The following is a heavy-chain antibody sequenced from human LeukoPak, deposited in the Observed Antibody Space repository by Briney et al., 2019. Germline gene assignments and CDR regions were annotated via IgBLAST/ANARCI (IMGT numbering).Heavy chain of an antibody. CDR1: GGSISSYY. J-gene: IGHJ4*02. CDR2: IYYSGST. Sequence: SETLSLTCTVSGGSISSYYWSWIRQPPGKGLEWIGYIYYSGSTNYNPSLKSRVTISVDTSKDQFSLKLSSVTAADTAVYYCARERPRSGYGYYFDYWGQGTLVTVSS. D-gene: IGHD3-22*01. CDR3: ARERPRSGYGYYFDY. V-gene: IGHV4-59*01.